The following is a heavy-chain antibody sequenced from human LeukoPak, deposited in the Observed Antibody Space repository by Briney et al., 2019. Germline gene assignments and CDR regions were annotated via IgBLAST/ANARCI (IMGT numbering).Heavy chain of an antibody. J-gene: IGHJ4*02. D-gene: IGHD6-13*01. Sequence: SETLPLTCAVYGGSFSGYYWSWIRQPPGKGLEWIGEINHSGSTNYNPSLKSRVTISVDTSKNQFSLKLSSVTAADTAVYYCARWRVIAAAGIGYWGQGTLVTVSS. CDR2: INHSGST. CDR1: GGSFSGYY. V-gene: IGHV4-34*01. CDR3: ARWRVIAAAGIGY.